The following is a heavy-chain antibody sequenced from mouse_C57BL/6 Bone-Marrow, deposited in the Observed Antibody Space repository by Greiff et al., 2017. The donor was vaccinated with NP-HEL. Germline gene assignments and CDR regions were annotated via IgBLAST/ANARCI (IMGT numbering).Heavy chain of an antibody. CDR1: GYAFTNYL. CDR2: INPGSGGT. V-gene: IGHV1-54*01. CDR3: ARRSYHLDY. D-gene: IGHD2-10*01. J-gene: IGHJ2*01. Sequence: VQLQQSGAELVRPGTSVKVSCKASGYAFTNYLIEWVKQRPGQGLEWIGVINPGSGGTNYNEKFKGKATLTADKSSSTAYMQLSSRTSEDSAVYFCARRSYHLDYWGQGTTLTVSS.